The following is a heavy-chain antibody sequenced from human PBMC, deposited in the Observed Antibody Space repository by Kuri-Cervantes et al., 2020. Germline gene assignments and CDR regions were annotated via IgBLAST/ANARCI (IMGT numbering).Heavy chain of an antibody. J-gene: IGHJ6*03. V-gene: IGHV1-2*04. CDR1: GYTFTGYY. CDR3: ASSQYCTGGVCPPLGQYYMDV. D-gene: IGHD2-8*02. CDR2: INPNSGGT. Sequence: ASVKVSCKASGYTFTGYYMHWVRQAPGQGLEWMGWINPNSGGTNYAQKFQGWVTMTRDTSISTAYMELSRLRSDDTAVYYCASSQYCTGGVCPPLGQYYMDVWGKGTTVTVSS.